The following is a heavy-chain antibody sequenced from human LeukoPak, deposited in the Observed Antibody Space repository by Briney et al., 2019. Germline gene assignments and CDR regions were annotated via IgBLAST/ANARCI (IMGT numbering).Heavy chain of an antibody. D-gene: IGHD2-2*02. J-gene: IGHJ6*03. CDR1: GFTVSSNY. Sequence: GGSLRLSCAASGFTVSSNYMSWVRQAPGKGLEWGSVIYSGGSTYYADSVKGRFTISRDNTKNTLYLQMNSLRAEDTAVYYCASKAYCSSTSCYKNYYYYMDVWGKGTTVTVSS. CDR3: ASKAYCSSTSCYKNYYYYMDV. V-gene: IGHV3-53*01. CDR2: IYSGGST.